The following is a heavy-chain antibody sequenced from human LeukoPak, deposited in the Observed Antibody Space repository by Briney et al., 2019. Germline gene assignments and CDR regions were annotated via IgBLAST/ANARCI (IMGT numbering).Heavy chain of an antibody. CDR2: IFNSGTT. J-gene: IGHJ5*02. V-gene: IGHV4-39*01. Sequence: SETLSLTCTVSGGSISSSTYFWGWIRQPPGKGLEWIESIFNSGTTYYNPSLKSRVTISVDTSKNQFSLKLNSVTAADTAVYYCARHGSYYFRFDPWGQGTLVTVSS. D-gene: IGHD1-26*01. CDR3: ARHGSYYFRFDP. CDR1: GGSISSSTYF.